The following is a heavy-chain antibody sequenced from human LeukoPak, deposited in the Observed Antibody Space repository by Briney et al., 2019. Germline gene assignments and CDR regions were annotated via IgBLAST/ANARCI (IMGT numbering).Heavy chain of an antibody. D-gene: IGHD3-3*01. J-gene: IGHJ6*03. CDR1: GGSISSGSYD. CDR3: ARLIVDGPHYDFWSGFSYYYYYYMDV. V-gene: IGHV4-61*02. Sequence: SQTLSLTCTVSGGSISSGSYDWSWIRQPAGKGLEWIGRIYTSGSTNYNPSLKSRVTISVDTSKNQFSLKLSSVTTADTAVYYCARLIVDGPHYDFWSGFSYYYYYYMDVWGKGTTVTVSS. CDR2: IYTSGST.